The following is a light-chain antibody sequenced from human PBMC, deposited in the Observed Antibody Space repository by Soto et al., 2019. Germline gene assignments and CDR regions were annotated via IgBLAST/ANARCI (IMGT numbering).Light chain of an antibody. CDR2: EGS. CDR3: CSYAGSYWV. Sequence: QSALTQPASVSGSPGQSITISCTGTSSDVGSYNFVSWYQQHPGKAPKLMIYEGSKRPSGVSNRFSGSKSGNTASLTISGLHAEDEAEYYCCSYAGSYWVFGGGTKLTVL. CDR1: SSDVGSYNF. V-gene: IGLV2-23*01. J-gene: IGLJ3*02.